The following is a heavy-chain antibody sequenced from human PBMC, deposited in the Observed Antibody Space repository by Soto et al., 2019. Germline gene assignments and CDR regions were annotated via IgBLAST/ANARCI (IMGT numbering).Heavy chain of an antibody. D-gene: IGHD6-19*01. CDR2: IGTAGDT. Sequence: PGGSLRLSCAASGFTFSGYDRHWVRHATGKGLEWVSAIGTAGDTYYADSVKGRFTISRDNSKNTLYLQMNSLRAEDTAVYYCASQYSSGWFTRWFDPWGQGTLVTVSS. J-gene: IGHJ5*02. CDR1: GFTFSGYD. V-gene: IGHV3-13*04. CDR3: ASQYSSGWFTRWFDP.